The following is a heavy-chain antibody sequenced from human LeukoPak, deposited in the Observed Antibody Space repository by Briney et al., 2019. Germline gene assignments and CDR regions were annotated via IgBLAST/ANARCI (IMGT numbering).Heavy chain of an antibody. Sequence: ASVTVSFKASGYTFTNYAMHWVRQAPGQRLEWMGWINTGNGNTKDSQKFQGRVTITRDTSASTAYMELSSLTSEDTAVYYCATAGIGATEVFDYWGPGTMVTVSS. CDR3: ATAGIGATEVFDY. CDR1: GYTFTNYA. CDR2: INTGNGNT. V-gene: IGHV1-3*04. J-gene: IGHJ4*02. D-gene: IGHD6-13*01.